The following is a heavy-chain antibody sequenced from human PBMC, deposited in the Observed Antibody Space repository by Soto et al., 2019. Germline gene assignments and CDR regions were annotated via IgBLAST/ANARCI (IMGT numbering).Heavy chain of an antibody. CDR1: GYTFTSYG. CDR2: ISAYNGNT. Sequence: QVQLVQSGAEVKKPGASVKVSCKASGYTFTSYGISWVRQAPGQGLEWMGWISAYNGNTNYAQKLQGRVTMTTDTTTRTADMELRSLRSDDTAVYSCARARPSGTTDDYYGMDVWGQGTTVTVSS. J-gene: IGHJ6*02. V-gene: IGHV1-18*01. CDR3: ARARPSGTTDDYYGMDV. D-gene: IGHD1-7*01.